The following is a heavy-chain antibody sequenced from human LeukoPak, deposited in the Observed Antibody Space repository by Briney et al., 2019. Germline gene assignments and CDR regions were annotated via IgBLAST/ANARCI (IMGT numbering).Heavy chain of an antibody. J-gene: IGHJ4*02. CDR2: ISAYNGNT. CDR1: GYTFTSYG. Sequence: GASVKVSCKASGYTFTSYGISWVRQAPGQGLEWMGWISAYNGNTNYAQKLQGRVTMTTDTSTSTAYMELRSLRSGDTAVYYCARARAAGTPTLFDYWGQGTLVTVSS. V-gene: IGHV1-18*04. CDR3: ARARAAGTPTLFDY. D-gene: IGHD6-13*01.